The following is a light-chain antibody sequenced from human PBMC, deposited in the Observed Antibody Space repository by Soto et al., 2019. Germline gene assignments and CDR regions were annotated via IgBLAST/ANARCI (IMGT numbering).Light chain of an antibody. CDR3: QQYYSYPPIT. Sequence: DIQMTQSPSTLSGSVGDRVTITFRASQTISSWLAWYQQKPGKAPKLLIYAASTLQSGVPSRFSGSGSGTDFTLTISCLQSEDFATYYCQQYYSYPPITFGQGTRLEIK. V-gene: IGKV1-5*01. CDR1: QTISSW. CDR2: AAS. J-gene: IGKJ5*01.